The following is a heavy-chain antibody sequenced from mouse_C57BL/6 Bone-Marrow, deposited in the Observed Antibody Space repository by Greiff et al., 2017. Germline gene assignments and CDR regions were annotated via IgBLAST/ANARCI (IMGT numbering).Heavy chain of an antibody. D-gene: IGHD1-1*01. CDR3: ARRDYGSLDLPMDY. CDR1: GYAFSSYW. J-gene: IGHJ4*01. Sequence: QVQLQQSGAELVKPGASVKISCKASGYAFSSYWMNWVKQRPGKGLEWIGQIYPGDGDTNYNGKFKGKATLTADKASSTAYMQRSSLTSEDSAVYFGARRDYGSLDLPMDYWGQGTSVTVSS. CDR2: IYPGDGDT. V-gene: IGHV1-80*01.